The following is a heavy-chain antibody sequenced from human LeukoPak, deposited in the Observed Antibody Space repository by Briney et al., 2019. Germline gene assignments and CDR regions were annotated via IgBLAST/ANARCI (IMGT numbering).Heavy chain of an antibody. CDR1: GFIFSTYW. D-gene: IGHD5-24*01. CDR3: VRGFDGYFGFDL. CDR2: INQDGSET. Sequence: GSLRLSCAASGFIFSTYWMSWVRLAPGKGLEWVANINQDGSETFYVDSVKGRFTISRDNGKNSMFVQMDSLRAEDTAVYYCVRGFDGYFGFDLWGQGTMVTVSS. J-gene: IGHJ3*01. V-gene: IGHV3-7*05.